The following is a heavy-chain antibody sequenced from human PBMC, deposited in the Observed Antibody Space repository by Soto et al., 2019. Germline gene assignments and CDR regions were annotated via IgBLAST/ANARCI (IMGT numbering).Heavy chain of an antibody. D-gene: IGHD3-3*01. V-gene: IGHV4-39*01. Sequence: PSETLSLTCTVSGGSISSSSYYWGWIRQPPGKGLVWIGSIYYSVSTYYTPSLKSRVTISVDTSKNQFSLKLSSVPAADTAVYYCARGDYDFWSGKGVNWFDPWGQGTLVTVSS. CDR2: IYYSVST. J-gene: IGHJ5*02. CDR3: ARGDYDFWSGKGVNWFDP. CDR1: GGSISSSSYY.